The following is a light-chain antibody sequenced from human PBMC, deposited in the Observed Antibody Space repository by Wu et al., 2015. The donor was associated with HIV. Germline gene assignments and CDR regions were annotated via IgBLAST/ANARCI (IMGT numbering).Light chain of an antibody. CDR2: GTS. V-gene: IGKV3-20*01. CDR1: QSVSSN. Sequence: EIVMTQSPATPSVSPGERATLSCRASQSVSSNLAWYQQKPGQTPRLLIYGTSSRATGIPDRFSGSGSGTDFTLTISRLEPEDFAVYYCQQYGSSPYTFGLGDQAGDQT. J-gene: IGKJ2*01. CDR3: QQYGSSPYT.